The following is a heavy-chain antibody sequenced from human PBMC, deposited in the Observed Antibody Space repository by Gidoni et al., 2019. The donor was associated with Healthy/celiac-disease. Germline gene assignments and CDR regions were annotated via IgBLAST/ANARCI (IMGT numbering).Heavy chain of an antibody. CDR2: IWYDGSNK. CDR3: ARDKEGDYEGLDY. V-gene: IGHV3-33*01. Sequence: QVQLVESGGGVVPPGRSLRLSCAASGFTFSSYGMHWVRQAPGKGLDWVAFIWYDGSNKYYADSVKGRFTISRDNSKNTLYLQMNSLRAEDTAVYYCARDKEGDYEGLDYWGQGTLVTVSS. CDR1: GFTFSSYG. D-gene: IGHD4-17*01. J-gene: IGHJ4*02.